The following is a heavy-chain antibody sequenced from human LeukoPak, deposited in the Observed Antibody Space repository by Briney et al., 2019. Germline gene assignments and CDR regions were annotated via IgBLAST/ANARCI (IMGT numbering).Heavy chain of an antibody. J-gene: IGHJ4*02. CDR3: AREVRGLYSSSPLDY. V-gene: IGHV1-46*01. D-gene: IGHD6-6*01. CDR1: GGTFSSYA. CDR2: INPSGGST. Sequence: EASVKVSCKGSGGTFSSYAISLVRQAPGQGLEWMGIINPSGGSTSYAQKFQGRVTMTRDTSTSTVYMELSSLRSEDTAVYYCAREVRGLYSSSPLDYWGQGTLVTVSS.